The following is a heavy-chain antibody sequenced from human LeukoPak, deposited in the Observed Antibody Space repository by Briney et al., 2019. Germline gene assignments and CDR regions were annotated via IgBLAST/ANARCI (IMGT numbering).Heavy chain of an antibody. V-gene: IGHV4-30-4*01. J-gene: IGHJ3*02. Sequence: SETLSLTCTVSGGSISSGDYYWSWIRQPPGKGLEWIGYIYYSGSTYYNPSLKSRVTISVDTSKNQSSLKLSSVTAADTAVYYCARGTGMNAFDIWGQGTMVTVSS. CDR1: GGSISSGDYY. CDR2: IYYSGST. CDR3: ARGTGMNAFDI.